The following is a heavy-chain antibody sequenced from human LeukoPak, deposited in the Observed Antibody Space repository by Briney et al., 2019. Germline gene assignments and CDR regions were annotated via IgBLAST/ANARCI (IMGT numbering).Heavy chain of an antibody. V-gene: IGHV1-2*02. J-gene: IGHJ3*02. Sequence: ASVKVSCKASGYTFTGYYLHWVRQAPGQGLEWMGWMNPNSGGTKNAQKFQGRVTMTRDTSITTAYMELSSLTSDDTAVYYCARVSLLFYDILTGYRDAFDIWGQGTMVTVSS. CDR1: GYTFTGYY. D-gene: IGHD3-9*01. CDR2: MNPNSGGT. CDR3: ARVSLLFYDILTGYRDAFDI.